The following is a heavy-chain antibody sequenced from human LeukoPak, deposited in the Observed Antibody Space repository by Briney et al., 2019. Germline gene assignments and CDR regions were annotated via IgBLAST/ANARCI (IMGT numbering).Heavy chain of an antibody. V-gene: IGHV3-23*01. Sequence: PGGSLRLSCAASRFTFSSCFMSWVRQAPGKGLEWVSVISGSGGTTYYAVSVKGRFTISRDNSKNTLYLQMNSLRAEDTAVYYCAKDVPGGWWYFDLWGRGTLVTVSS. CDR1: RFTFSSCF. D-gene: IGHD6-19*01. CDR2: ISGSGGTT. CDR3: AKDVPGGWWYFDL. J-gene: IGHJ2*01.